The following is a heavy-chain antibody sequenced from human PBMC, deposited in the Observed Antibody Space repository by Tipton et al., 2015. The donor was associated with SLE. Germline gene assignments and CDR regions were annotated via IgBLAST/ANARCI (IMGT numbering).Heavy chain of an antibody. CDR2: IYTNENT. D-gene: IGHD1-14*01. J-gene: IGHJ4*02. Sequence: LRLSCTVSGGSISSYYWSWIRQPAGGGLEWIGRIYTNENTNYNPSLKSRVTMSVDTSKNHFSLKLISVTAADTAIYYCARQRPERAFDFWGQGILVTVSS. V-gene: IGHV4-4*07. CDR3: ARQRPERAFDF. CDR1: GGSISSYY.